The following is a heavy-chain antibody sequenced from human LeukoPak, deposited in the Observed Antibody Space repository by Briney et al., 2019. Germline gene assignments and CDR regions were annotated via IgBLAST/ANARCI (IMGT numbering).Heavy chain of an antibody. D-gene: IGHD4-17*01. V-gene: IGHV3-48*01. CDR3: AKGRGSMVTTFDF. Sequence: GGSLRLSCAASGFTFSSYSMNWVRQAPGKGLEWVSYISSSSDTIYYADSVKGRFTISRDNSKNTLYLQMNSLRAEDTALYYCAKGRGSMVTTFDFWGQGTLVTVSS. CDR1: GFTFSSYS. J-gene: IGHJ4*02. CDR2: ISSSSDTI.